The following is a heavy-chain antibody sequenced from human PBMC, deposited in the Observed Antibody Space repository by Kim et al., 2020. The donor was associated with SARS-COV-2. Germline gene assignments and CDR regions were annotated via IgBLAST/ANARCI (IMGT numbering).Heavy chain of an antibody. CDR1: GGSISSSSYY. Sequence: SETLSLTCTVSGGSISSSSYYWGWIRQPPGKGLEWIGSIYYSGSTYYNPSLKSRVTISVDTSKNQFSLKLSSVTAADTAVYYCARSGSSSWAEDYSYYG. CDR3: ARSGSSSWAEDYSYYG. V-gene: IGHV4-39*01. J-gene: IGHJ6*01. CDR2: IYYSGST. D-gene: IGHD6-13*01.